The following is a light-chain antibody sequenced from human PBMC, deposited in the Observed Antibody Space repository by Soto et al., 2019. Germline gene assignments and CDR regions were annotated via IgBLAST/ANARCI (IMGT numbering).Light chain of an antibody. J-gene: IGKJ1*01. CDR1: ESIISN. CDR2: GAS. CDR3: QHYNNWPWT. Sequence: EIVITHSPATLSVSPGERATLSCRASESIISNLVWYQRKPGQAPRVLLYGASTRATGIPARFSGSGSGTEFTLTISSLHSEDFAVYYCQHYNNWPWTFGQGTKVEIK. V-gene: IGKV3-15*01.